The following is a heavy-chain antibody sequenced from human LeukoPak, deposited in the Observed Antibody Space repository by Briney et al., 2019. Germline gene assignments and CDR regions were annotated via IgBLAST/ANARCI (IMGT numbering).Heavy chain of an antibody. J-gene: IGHJ4*02. V-gene: IGHV3-74*01. CDR1: GLTSSSYW. D-gene: IGHD3-10*01. Sequence: GGSLRLSCAASGLTSSSYWMHWVRQAPGKGLVWVSRINSAGSSSSYADSVKGRFTISRDNAKNTLYLQMNSLRAEDTAVYYCARPSGSITMVREGFDYWGQGTLVTVSS. CDR3: ARPSGSITMVREGFDY. CDR2: INSAGSSS.